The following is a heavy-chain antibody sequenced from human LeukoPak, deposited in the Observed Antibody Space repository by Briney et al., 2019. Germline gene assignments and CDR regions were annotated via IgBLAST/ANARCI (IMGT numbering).Heavy chain of an antibody. D-gene: IGHD6-13*01. CDR3: ARVAPGRRYSSSWYPPNWFDP. Sequence: KPSETLSLTCTVSGGSISSYYWSWIRQPPGKGLEWIGYIYYSGSTNYNPSFKSRVTISVDTSKNQFSLKLSSVTAADTAVYYCARVAPGRRYSSSWYPPNWFDPWGQGTLVTVSS. J-gene: IGHJ5*02. CDR1: GGSISSYY. CDR2: IYYSGST. V-gene: IGHV4-59*01.